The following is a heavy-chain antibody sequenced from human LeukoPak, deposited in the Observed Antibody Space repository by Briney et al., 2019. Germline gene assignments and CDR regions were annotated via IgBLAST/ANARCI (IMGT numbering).Heavy chain of an antibody. Sequence: PGGSLRLSCAASGFTFSSYWMSWVRQAPGKGLEWVANIKQDGSEKYYVDSVKGRFTISRDNAKNSLYLQMNSLRAEDTAVYYCARGFYYDFRSGYYQYNWFDPWGQGTLVTVSS. V-gene: IGHV3-7*01. J-gene: IGHJ5*02. CDR3: ARGFYYDFRSGYYQYNWFDP. CDR2: IKQDGSEK. CDR1: GFTFSSYW. D-gene: IGHD3-3*01.